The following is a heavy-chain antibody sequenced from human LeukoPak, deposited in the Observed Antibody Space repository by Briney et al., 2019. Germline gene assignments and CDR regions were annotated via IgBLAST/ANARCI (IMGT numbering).Heavy chain of an antibody. CDR3: ARDLGWLQSDY. J-gene: IGHJ4*02. CDR1: GFSFSDHW. Sequence: GGSLRLSCVASGFSFSDHWMNWFRQAPGKGLEWVATIKKDGSEQYYVDSMKGRLTTSRDNAKNSVYLQIHNLRAEDTAVYYCARDLGWLQSDYWGQGTLVTVSS. V-gene: IGHV3-7*01. D-gene: IGHD5-24*01. CDR2: IKKDGSEQ.